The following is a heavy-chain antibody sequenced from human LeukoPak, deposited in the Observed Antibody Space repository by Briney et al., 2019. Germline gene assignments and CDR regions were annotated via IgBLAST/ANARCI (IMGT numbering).Heavy chain of an antibody. D-gene: IGHD3-3*01. CDR1: GYTFTGYY. CDR3: ASGLKDTPYDFWSGYTTKQFDP. V-gene: IGHV1-2*02. J-gene: IGHJ5*02. CDR2: INPNSGGT. Sequence: ASVKVSCKASGYTFTGYYMHWVRQAPGQGLEWMGWINPNSGGTNYAQKFQGRVTMTRDTSISTAYMELSRLRSDDTAVYYCASGLKDTPYDFWSGYTTKQFDPWGQGTLVTVSS.